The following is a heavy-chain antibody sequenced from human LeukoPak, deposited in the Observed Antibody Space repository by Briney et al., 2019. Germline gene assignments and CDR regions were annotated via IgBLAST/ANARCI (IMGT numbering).Heavy chain of an antibody. D-gene: IGHD3-10*01. CDR2: IWYDGSNK. CDR1: GFTFSSYG. V-gene: IGHV3-33*01. Sequence: GGSLRLSCAASGFTFSSYGMHWVRQAPGKGLEWVAIIWYDGSNKYYADSVKGRFTISRDNSKNTLFLQMNSLRAEDTALYYCARDAGNYDSGTSRFDYWGQGTLVTLSS. J-gene: IGHJ4*02. CDR3: ARDAGNYDSGTSRFDY.